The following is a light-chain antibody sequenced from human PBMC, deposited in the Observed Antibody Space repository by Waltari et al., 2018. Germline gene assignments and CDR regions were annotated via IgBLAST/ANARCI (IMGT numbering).Light chain of an antibody. Sequence: DIVMTQSPATLSVSPGERATLSCRASQSISSNLDWYQQKPGKAPKVLIYGASSRATGVPARFSGSGSGTEFTLTISSLQSEDFAVYCCQQYNNWPTTFGQGTKVEIK. CDR1: QSISSN. CDR3: QQYNNWPTT. J-gene: IGKJ1*01. CDR2: GAS. V-gene: IGKV3-15*01.